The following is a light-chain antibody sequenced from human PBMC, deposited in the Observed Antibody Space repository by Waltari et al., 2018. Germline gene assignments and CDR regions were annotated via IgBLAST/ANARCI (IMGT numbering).Light chain of an antibody. CDR3: QQYNYSSPRT. CDR2: GAV. CDR1: QDITID. J-gene: IGKJ1*01. Sequence: EIVLTQSPATLSVSPGERATLSCRASQDITIDLAWYQQRPGQPPSLLFYGAVTGGSGLPDRFSAAGSGTEFTLTISSLQSEDSAVYFCQQYNYSSPRTFGQGTRVEIK. V-gene: IGKV3-15*01.